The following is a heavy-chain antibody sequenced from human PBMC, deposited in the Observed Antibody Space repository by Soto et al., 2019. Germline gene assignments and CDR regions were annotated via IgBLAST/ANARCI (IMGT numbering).Heavy chain of an antibody. Sequence: ASVKVSCKASGYTFTSYYMHWVRQAPGQGLEWMGIINPSGGSTSYAQKFQGRVTMTRDTSTSTVYMELSSLRSEDTAVYYCARDLRECSITSCYDPVYYYYGMDVWGQGTRVTVSS. CDR2: INPSGGST. J-gene: IGHJ6*02. V-gene: IGHV1-46*01. CDR1: GYTFTSYY. D-gene: IGHD2-2*01. CDR3: ARDLRECSITSCYDPVYYYYGMDV.